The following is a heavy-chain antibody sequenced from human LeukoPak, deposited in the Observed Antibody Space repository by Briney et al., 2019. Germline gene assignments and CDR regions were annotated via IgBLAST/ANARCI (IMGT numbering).Heavy chain of an antibody. D-gene: IGHD6-13*01. J-gene: IGHJ6*03. CDR3: AKDVWSRKQLAHYYYYYYMDV. CDR2: ISGSGGST. CDR1: GFTFSSYA. Sequence: GGSLRLSCAASGFTFSSYAMSWVRQAPGKGLEWVSAISGSGGSTYYADSVKGRFTISRDNSKNTLYLQMNSLRAEDTAVYYCAKDVWSRKQLAHYYYYYYMDVWGKGTTVTVSS. V-gene: IGHV3-23*01.